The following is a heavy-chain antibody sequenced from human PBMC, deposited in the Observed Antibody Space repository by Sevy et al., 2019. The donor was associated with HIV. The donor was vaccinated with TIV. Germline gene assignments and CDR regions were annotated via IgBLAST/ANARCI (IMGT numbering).Heavy chain of an antibody. Sequence: GGSLRLSCVASGFTFRSYTMKWVRLAPGKGLECVSSVRSSGSYIDYADSVKGRFTISRDDAKNSLYLQMNTLRAEDAALYYSARVRPYDTRDFDYWGQGTLVTVSS. CDR2: VRSSGSYI. CDR3: ARVRPYDTRDFDY. J-gene: IGHJ4*02. V-gene: IGHV3-21*01. CDR1: GFTFRSYT. D-gene: IGHD3-22*01.